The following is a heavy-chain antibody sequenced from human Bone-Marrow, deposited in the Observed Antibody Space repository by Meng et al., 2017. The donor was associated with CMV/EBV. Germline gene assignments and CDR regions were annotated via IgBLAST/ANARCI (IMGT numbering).Heavy chain of an antibody. V-gene: IGHV3-23*01. D-gene: IGHD6-6*01. J-gene: IGHJ4*02. CDR3: AREGVSSSIDY. CDR1: GFSFSNYA. CDR2: ISGSSTST. Sequence: GESLKISCAASGFSFSNYAMSWVRQAPGKGLEWVSGISGSSTSTHYAASVKGRFTISRDNAKNSLYLQMNSLRAEDTAVYYCAREGVSSSIDYWGQGTLVTVSS.